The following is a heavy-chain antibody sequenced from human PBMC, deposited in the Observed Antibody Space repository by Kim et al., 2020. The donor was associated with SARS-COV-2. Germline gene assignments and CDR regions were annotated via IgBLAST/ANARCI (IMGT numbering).Heavy chain of an antibody. Sequence: YTACVRGRFTISRENSGDTLYLEMNSLRAEDTGVYYCVKDMSGYYRPFDYWGQGTLVTVSS. V-gene: IGHV3-23*01. CDR3: VKDMSGYYRPFDY. D-gene: IGHD3-22*01. J-gene: IGHJ4*02.